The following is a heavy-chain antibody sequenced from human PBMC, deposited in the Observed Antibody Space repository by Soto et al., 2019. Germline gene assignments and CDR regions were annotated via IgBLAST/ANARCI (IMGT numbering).Heavy chain of an antibody. CDR3: AGDLGGVVPAASTWFAP. J-gene: IGHJ5*02. CDR2: INPSGGST. V-gene: IGHV1-46*01. Sequence: ASVKVSCKASGYTFTSYYMHWVRQAPGQGLEWMGIINPSGGSTSYAQKFQGRVTMTRDTSTSTVYMELSSLRSEDTAVYYCAGDLGGVVPAASTWFAPWGQGTLVTVSS. CDR1: GYTFTSYY. D-gene: IGHD2-2*01.